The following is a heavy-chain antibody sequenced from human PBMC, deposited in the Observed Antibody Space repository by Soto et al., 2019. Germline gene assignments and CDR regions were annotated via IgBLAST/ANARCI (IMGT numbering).Heavy chain of an antibody. CDR3: ARDEPDIVVLPAASFDY. J-gene: IGHJ4*01. CDR1: GYTFTSYG. Sequence: QVQLVQSGAEVKKPGASVKVSCKASGYTFTSYGISWVRQAPGQGLEWMGWISAYNGNTNYAQKLQGRVTMTTDTYTNNAYMELRSLRSADTAVYYCARDEPDIVVLPAASFDYWGQGTLVNVSS. CDR2: ISAYNGNT. D-gene: IGHD2-2*01. V-gene: IGHV1-18*01.